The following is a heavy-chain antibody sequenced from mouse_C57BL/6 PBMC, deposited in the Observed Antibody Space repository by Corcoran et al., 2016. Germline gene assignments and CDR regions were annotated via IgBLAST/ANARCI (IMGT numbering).Heavy chain of an antibody. D-gene: IGHD1-1*01. CDR3: ARSSITTVPNAMDY. CDR1: GYAFSSYW. J-gene: IGHJ4*01. CDR2: IYPGDGDT. V-gene: IGHV1-80*01. Sequence: QVQLQQSGAELVKPGASVKISCKASGYAFSSYWMNWVKQRPGKGLEWIGQIYPGDGDTNYNGKFKGKATLTADKSSSTAYMQLSSLTSEDSAVYFCARSSITTVPNAMDYWGQGTSVTVSS.